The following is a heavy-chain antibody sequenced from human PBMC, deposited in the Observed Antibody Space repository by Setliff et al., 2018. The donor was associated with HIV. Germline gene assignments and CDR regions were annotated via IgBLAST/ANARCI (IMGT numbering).Heavy chain of an antibody. V-gene: IGHV4-38-2*02. J-gene: IGHJ5*02. CDR2: IYHSGGT. CDR1: GGSISSAYY. CDR3: ASYYDFWGGYSFFDP. Sequence: SETLSLTCTVSGGSISSAYYWGWIRQPPGKGLEWIGSIYHSGGTYYNPSLKSRVTISVDTSKNQFSLKLSSVTAADTAVYYCASYYDFWGGYSFFDPWGQGTLVTVAS. D-gene: IGHD3-3*01.